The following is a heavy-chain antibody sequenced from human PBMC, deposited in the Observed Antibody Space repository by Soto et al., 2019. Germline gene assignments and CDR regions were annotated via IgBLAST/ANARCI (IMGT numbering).Heavy chain of an antibody. J-gene: IGHJ4*02. Sequence: EVQLLESVGGLVQPGGSLRLSCTASGFTFSTYAMSWVRQAPGKGLEWVSTISDSGSTYYADSVKGRFTISRDNSKNTLYLEMNILRAEDTAVYYCAKDKGGRYCSRTSCLYSFDYWGQGTLVTVSS. CDR1: GFTFSTYA. V-gene: IGHV3-23*01. D-gene: IGHD2-2*01. CDR3: AKDKGGRYCSRTSCLYSFDY. CDR2: ISDSGST.